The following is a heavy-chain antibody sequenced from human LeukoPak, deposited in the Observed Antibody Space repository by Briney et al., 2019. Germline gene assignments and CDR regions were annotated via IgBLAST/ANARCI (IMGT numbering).Heavy chain of an antibody. D-gene: IGHD3-22*01. CDR3: AKVGYYDSSGYPLYSDYFGY. CDR2: IGTSGGGT. CDR1: GFTFYSYA. V-gene: IGHV3-23*01. Sequence: GGSLRLSCAASGFTFYSYAMSWVRQAPGKGLEWVSAIGTSGGGTHYADSVKGRFTIFRDTSKNTLYLQMNSLRAEDTAVYYCAKVGYYDSSGYPLYSDYFGYWGQGTLVTVSS. J-gene: IGHJ4*02.